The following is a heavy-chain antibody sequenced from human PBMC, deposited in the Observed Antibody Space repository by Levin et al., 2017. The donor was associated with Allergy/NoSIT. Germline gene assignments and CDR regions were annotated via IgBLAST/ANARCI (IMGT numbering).Heavy chain of an antibody. CDR2: LSSSGSS. V-gene: IGHV4-59*01. CDR3: ARDRVITSSNTYYYYGVDV. J-gene: IGHJ6*02. CDR1: GGSISTSF. Sequence: SQTLSLTCTVSGGSISTSFWSWIRQPPGKGLEWIGHLSSSGSSNYNPSLKSRVTISVDTSKNQLSLKLTSVTAADRAVYYCARDRVITSSNTYYYYGVDVWGQGTTVTVSS. D-gene: IGHD4-11*01.